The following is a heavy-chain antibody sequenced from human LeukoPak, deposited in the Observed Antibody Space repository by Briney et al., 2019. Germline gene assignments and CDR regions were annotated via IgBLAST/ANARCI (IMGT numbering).Heavy chain of an antibody. V-gene: IGHV4-4*07. CDR2: IYSSGIT. J-gene: IGHJ4*02. D-gene: IGHD1-26*01. CDR1: GGSISSYY. Sequence: SETLSLTCTVSGGSISSYYWSWIRQPAGKGLEWIGRIYSSGITNCSPSFKSRVTMSVDTSKNQFSLNLTSVTAADTAVYFCASEQTTSGGRGLDYWGQGALVSVSS. CDR3: ASEQTTSGGRGLDY.